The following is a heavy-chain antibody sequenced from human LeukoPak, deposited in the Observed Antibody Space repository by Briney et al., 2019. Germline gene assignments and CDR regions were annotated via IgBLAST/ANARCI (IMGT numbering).Heavy chain of an antibody. Sequence: SETLSLTSNVSGGSISSYFWTWIRQPAGKGLEWIGRIHASGTTNYNSSLKSRVSMSVDTSKNQFSLKLTSATAADTAVYFCARDGADVYGRAFDYWGQGTLVSVSS. CDR1: GGSISSYF. CDR2: IHASGTT. CDR3: ARDGADVYGRAFDY. J-gene: IGHJ4*02. V-gene: IGHV4-4*07. D-gene: IGHD3-10*01.